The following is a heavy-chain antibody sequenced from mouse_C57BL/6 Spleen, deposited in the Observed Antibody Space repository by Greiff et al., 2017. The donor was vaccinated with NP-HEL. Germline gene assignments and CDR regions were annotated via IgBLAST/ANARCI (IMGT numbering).Heavy chain of an antibody. Sequence: QVHVKQSGAELVRPGSSVKLSCKASGYTFTSYWMHWVKQRPIQGLEWIGNIDPSDSETHYNQKFKDKATLTVDKSSSTAYMQLSSLTSEDSAVYYCARSDYYGSGFDYWGQGTTLTVSS. D-gene: IGHD1-1*01. CDR2: IDPSDSET. CDR3: ARSDYYGSGFDY. CDR1: GYTFTSYW. V-gene: IGHV1-52*01. J-gene: IGHJ2*01.